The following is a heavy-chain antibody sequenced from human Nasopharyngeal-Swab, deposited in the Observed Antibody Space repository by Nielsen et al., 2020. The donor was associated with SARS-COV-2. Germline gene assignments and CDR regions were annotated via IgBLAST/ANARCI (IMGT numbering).Heavy chain of an antibody. Sequence: PGKGLEWIGYIYYSGSTYYNPSLKSRVTISADTSKNQFSLKLSSVTAADTAVYYCARGRKQQLVLRWFDPWGQGTLVTVSS. CDR3: ARGRKQQLVLRWFDP. CDR2: IYYSGST. V-gene: IGHV4-31*02. J-gene: IGHJ5*02. D-gene: IGHD6-13*01.